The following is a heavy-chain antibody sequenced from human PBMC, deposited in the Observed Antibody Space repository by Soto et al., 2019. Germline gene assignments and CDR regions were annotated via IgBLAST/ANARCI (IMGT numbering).Heavy chain of an antibody. CDR3: ARDPVSRGYSYGSD. J-gene: IGHJ4*02. V-gene: IGHV3-30-3*01. CDR2: ISYDGSNK. Sequence: GGSLRLSCAASGFTFSSYAMHWVRQAPGKGLEWVAVISYDGSNKYYADSVKGRFTISRDNSKNTLYLQMNSLRAEDTAVYYCARDPVSRGYSYGSDWGQGTLVTAPQ. D-gene: IGHD5-18*01. CDR1: GFTFSSYA.